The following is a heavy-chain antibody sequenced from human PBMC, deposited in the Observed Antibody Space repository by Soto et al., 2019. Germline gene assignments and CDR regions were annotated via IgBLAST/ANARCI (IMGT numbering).Heavy chain of an antibody. D-gene: IGHD5-12*01. V-gene: IGHV4-31*03. Sequence: QVQLQESGPGLVKPSQTLSLTCPVSGGSISSGGYYWSWIRQHQGKTLEWIGYIYYSGSTYYNPARKSRVTIAVYTSKNQFSRKLCSVTAADTAVYYCARRNLRGYRGYDRYNWYFDLWGRGTLVTVSS. CDR1: GGSISSGGYY. CDR3: ARRNLRGYRGYDRYNWYFDL. CDR2: IYYSGST. J-gene: IGHJ2*01.